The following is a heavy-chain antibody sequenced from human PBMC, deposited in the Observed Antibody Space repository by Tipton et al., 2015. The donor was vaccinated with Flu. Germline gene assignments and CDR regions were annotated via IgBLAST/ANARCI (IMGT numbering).Heavy chain of an antibody. Sequence: TLSLTCSVSGDSIGSHYYWGWIRQPPGKGLEWIGNIHRTGSTYLNPSLTGRVTISVDTSKNQFSLKLSSVTAADTAVYYCARGLRDGYNPHDAFDIWGQGTMVTVSS. J-gene: IGHJ3*02. CDR3: ARGLRDGYNPHDAFDI. D-gene: IGHD5-24*01. V-gene: IGHV4-38-2*01. CDR2: IHRTGST. CDR1: GDSIGSHYY.